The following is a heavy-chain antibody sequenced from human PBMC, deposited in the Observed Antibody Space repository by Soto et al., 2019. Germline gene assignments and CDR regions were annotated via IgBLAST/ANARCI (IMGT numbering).Heavy chain of an antibody. D-gene: IGHD3-9*01. Sequence: EVQLVESGGGLVPPGGSLRLSCAASGFTFSSYSMNWVRQAPGKGLEWVSYISSSSSTIYYADSVKGRFTISRDNAKNSLYLQMNSLRAEDTAVYYCAIQGYYDILTGYFNWGQGTLVTVSS. CDR2: ISSSSSTI. CDR1: GFTFSSYS. J-gene: IGHJ4*02. CDR3: AIQGYYDILTGYFN. V-gene: IGHV3-48*01.